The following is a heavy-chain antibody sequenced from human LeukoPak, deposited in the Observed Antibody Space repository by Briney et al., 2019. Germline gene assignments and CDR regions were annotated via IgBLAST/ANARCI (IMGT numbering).Heavy chain of an antibody. CDR3: ASWVGRNN. CDR2: INEGGSAK. V-gene: IGHV3-7*01. CDR1: GFTFSSYW. Sequence: PGGSLRLSCAASGFTFSSYWMTWFRQAPGKRLEWVANINEGGSAKYYVDSVKGRFTVSRDNAETSVFLEMNSLRNEDTAVYFCASWVGRNNWGQGNLVTVYS. J-gene: IGHJ4*02. D-gene: IGHD1-26*01.